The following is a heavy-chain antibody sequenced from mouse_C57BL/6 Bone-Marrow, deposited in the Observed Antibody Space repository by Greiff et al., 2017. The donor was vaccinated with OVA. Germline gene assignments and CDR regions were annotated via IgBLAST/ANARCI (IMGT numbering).Heavy chain of an antibody. Sequence: VQLQQPGAELVMPGASVKLSCKASGYTFTSYWMHWVKQRPGQGLEWIGEIDPSDSYTNYNQKFKGKSTLTVAKSSGTAYMQLSSLTSDDSAVYYCALITTVDYWGQGTTLTVSS. CDR3: ALITTVDY. V-gene: IGHV1-69*01. CDR2: IDPSDSYT. CDR1: GYTFTSYW. D-gene: IGHD1-1*01. J-gene: IGHJ2*01.